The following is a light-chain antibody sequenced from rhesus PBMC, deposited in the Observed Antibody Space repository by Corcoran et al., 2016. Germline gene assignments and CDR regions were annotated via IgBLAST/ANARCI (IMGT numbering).Light chain of an antibody. CDR2: AAS. Sequence: DIQMTQSPSALSASVGDRVTISCRASQNIYSNLAWYQQKPGKAPNLLIYAASSLQTGIPSRFSGSGVGTDFILTISSLQPEDSAAYYCQHYYDNPLTFGGGTEVELK. CDR3: QHYYDNPLT. CDR1: QNIYSN. J-gene: IGKJ4*01. V-gene: IGKV1S12*01.